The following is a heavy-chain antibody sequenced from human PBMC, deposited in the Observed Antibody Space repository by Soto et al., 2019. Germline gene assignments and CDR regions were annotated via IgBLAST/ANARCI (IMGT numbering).Heavy chain of an antibody. J-gene: IGHJ4*02. CDR2: TGRKANTYAA. D-gene: IGHD6-19*01. CDR3: TRQWLEVSPFDY. Sequence: GGSLRLSCAASGFKFSDSAIHWVRQASGKGLEWVGHTGRKANTYAAAYAASVKGRFTISRDDSKNTAFLQMNSLRTEDTAVYFCTRQWLEVSPFDYWGQGMLVTVSS. V-gene: IGHV3-73*01. CDR1: GFKFSDSA.